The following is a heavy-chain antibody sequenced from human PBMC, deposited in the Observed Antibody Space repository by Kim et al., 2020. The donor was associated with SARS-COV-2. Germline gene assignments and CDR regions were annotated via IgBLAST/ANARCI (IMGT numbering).Heavy chain of an antibody. V-gene: IGHV3-21*01. J-gene: IGHJ6*02. CDR2: ISSSSSYI. CDR1: GFTFSSYS. Sequence: GGSLRLSCAASGFTFSSYSMNWVRQAPGKGLEWVSSISSSSSYIYYADSVKGRFTISRDNAKNSLYLQMNSLRAEDTAVYYCARDSYYGSGSFLVPYYYYYYGMDVWGQGTTVTVSS. CDR3: ARDSYYGSGSFLVPYYYYYYGMDV. D-gene: IGHD3-10*01.